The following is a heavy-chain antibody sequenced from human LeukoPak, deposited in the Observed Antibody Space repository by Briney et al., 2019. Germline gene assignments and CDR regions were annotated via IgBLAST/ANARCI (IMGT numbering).Heavy chain of an antibody. D-gene: IGHD2-15*01. Sequence: SQTLSLTCTVSGGSISSGAFYWSWIRQHPGMGLEWIGYIYYSGSPYYNPSLKSRVTISVDTSKNQLSLRLTSVTAADTAVYYCARDRLDCSGGTCFPGFFQDWGQGTLVTVSS. J-gene: IGHJ1*01. CDR1: GGSISSGAFY. CDR3: ARDRLDCSGGTCFPGFFQD. V-gene: IGHV4-31*03. CDR2: IYYSGSP.